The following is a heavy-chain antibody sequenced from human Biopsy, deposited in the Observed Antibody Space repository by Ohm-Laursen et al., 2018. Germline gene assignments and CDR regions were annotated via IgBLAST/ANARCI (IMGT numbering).Heavy chain of an antibody. CDR2: IKQDGSET. J-gene: IGHJ4*02. Sequence: GSLRLSCSASGFTFTSYGMHWVRQAPGKGLEWVANIKQDGSETYFVDSVKGRFTISRDSAKSSLYLQMNSLRAEDTAVYYCARSMTTMVRRRSYYFDYWGQGTLVTVSS. D-gene: IGHD3-10*01. CDR3: ARSMTTMVRRRSYYFDY. V-gene: IGHV3-7*01. CDR1: GFTFTSYG.